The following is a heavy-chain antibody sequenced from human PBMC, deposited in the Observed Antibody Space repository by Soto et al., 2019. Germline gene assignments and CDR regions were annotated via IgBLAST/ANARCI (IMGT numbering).Heavy chain of an antibody. J-gene: IGHJ6*02. Sequence: PGGSLRLSCAVSGFTFSDYAMHWVRQAPGKGLEWVAVLSFDGSNKYFADSVKGRFTISRDNSKNMLYLQMNSLRGDDTAVYYCARDVRHYSVWFYGMDVWGQGTTVTVSS. CDR1: GFTFSDYA. D-gene: IGHD6-19*01. V-gene: IGHV3-30*04. CDR3: ARDVRHYSVWFYGMDV. CDR2: LSFDGSNK.